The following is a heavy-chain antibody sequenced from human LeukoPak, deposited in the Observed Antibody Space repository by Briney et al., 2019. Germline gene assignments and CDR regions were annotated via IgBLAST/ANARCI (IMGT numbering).Heavy chain of an antibody. V-gene: IGHV3-64*01. CDR2: ITSDGART. J-gene: IGHJ6*03. CDR3: ARSRGLDVHYYYYMDV. D-gene: IGHD3-10*01. CDR1: GFTSSSYA. Sequence: GRSLRLSCAASGFTSSSYAVHWVRQAPGKGLEYVSAITSDGARTYYANSVKGRFTISRDNSKNTLYLQMGSLRAEDMAVYYCARSRGLDVHYYYYMDVWGKGTTVTVSS.